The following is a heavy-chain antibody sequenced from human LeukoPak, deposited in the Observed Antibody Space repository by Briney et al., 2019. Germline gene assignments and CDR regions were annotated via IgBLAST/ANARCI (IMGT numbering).Heavy chain of an antibody. CDR3: ARDRSGTYYTFDV. J-gene: IGHJ3*01. V-gene: IGHV4-59*13. CDR2: ISYSGRT. Sequence: SETLSLTCSVSGGSIGSSFWNWIRLSPGKGPEWIGYISYSGRTNYSPSLKSRVTISIDTSKNQLSLTLTSVTAADTALYYCARDRSGTYYTFDVWGQGTMVSVSA. CDR1: GGSIGSSF. D-gene: IGHD1-26*01.